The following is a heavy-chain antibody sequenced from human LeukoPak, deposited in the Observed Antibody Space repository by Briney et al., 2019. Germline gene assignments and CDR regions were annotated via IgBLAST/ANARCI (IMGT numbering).Heavy chain of an antibody. J-gene: IGHJ4*02. V-gene: IGHV3-74*01. CDR1: GFTLTRHW. CDR3: GGSEDGYIDY. CDR2: IKTDGTNT. D-gene: IGHD5-24*01. Sequence: TGGSLRLSCAASGFTLTRHWMHWVRQAPGKGLEWVSRIKTDGTNTIYADFVEGRFTISRDNARNTLYLQMSSLRAGDTAVYYCGGSEDGYIDYWGQGTLVTVSS.